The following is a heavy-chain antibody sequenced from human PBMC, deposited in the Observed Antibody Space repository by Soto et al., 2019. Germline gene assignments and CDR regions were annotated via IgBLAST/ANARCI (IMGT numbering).Heavy chain of an antibody. CDR1: GGSISSYY. Sequence: KPSETLSLTCTVSGGSISSYYWSWIRQPPGKGLEWIGYIYYSGSTNYNPSLKSRVTISVDTSKNQFSLKLSSVTAADTAVYYCARHEIPDWLDHWGQGTLVPVTS. CDR2: IYYSGST. J-gene: IGHJ5*02. D-gene: IGHD2-21*01. CDR3: ARHEIPDWLDH. V-gene: IGHV4-59*01.